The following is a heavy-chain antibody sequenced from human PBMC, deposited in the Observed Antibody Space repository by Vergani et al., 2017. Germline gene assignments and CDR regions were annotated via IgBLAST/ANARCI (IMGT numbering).Heavy chain of an antibody. D-gene: IGHD3-10*01. J-gene: IGHJ4*02. Sequence: QVQLVESGGGVVQPGRSLRLSCAASGFTFSSYGMHWVRQAPGKGLEWVAVISYDGSNKYYADSVKGRFTISRDNSKNTLYLQMNSLRAEDTAVYYSAKDGNYYGSGSLGGFDYWGQGTLVTVSS. V-gene: IGHV3-30*18. CDR3: AKDGNYYGSGSLGGFDY. CDR1: GFTFSSYG. CDR2: ISYDGSNK.